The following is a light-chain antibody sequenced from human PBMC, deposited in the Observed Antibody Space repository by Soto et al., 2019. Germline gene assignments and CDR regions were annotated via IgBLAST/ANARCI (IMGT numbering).Light chain of an antibody. Sequence: AIPMTQSPSSLSASVGNTVTITCRASQAIRNDLAWYQKKPGKAPKLLVYAASNLQSGVPSRFIGRGFGTDFTLTISSLQPEDFATYYCLQDYGYPRTFGQGTKVEVK. CDR2: AAS. J-gene: IGKJ1*01. V-gene: IGKV1-6*02. CDR3: LQDYGYPRT. CDR1: QAIRND.